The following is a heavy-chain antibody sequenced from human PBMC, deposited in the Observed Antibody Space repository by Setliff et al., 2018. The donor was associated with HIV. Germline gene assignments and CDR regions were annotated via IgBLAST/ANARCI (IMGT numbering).Heavy chain of an antibody. Sequence: ASVKVSCKASGGTFSSYGITWVRQAPGQGLEWMGGITPLLGTTNYAQRFQSRVTLTTDESTNTVFMDLSNLKSDDTAVYFCAREVGGRNTLGSCVLDYWGQGTPVTVSS. CDR1: GGTFSSYG. D-gene: IGHD1-26*01. J-gene: IGHJ4*02. CDR2: ITPLLGTT. CDR3: AREVGGRNTLGSCVLDY. V-gene: IGHV1-69*05.